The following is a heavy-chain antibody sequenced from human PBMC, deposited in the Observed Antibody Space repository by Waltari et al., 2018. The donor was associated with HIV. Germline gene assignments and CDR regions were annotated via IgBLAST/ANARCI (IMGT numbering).Heavy chain of an antibody. Sequence: QAQLIQSGPEAKKPGASVKVSCQASGFDFRRYGVNWVRRTPGQGFEWLGWINAYSHNRNYTEGRITLTTNTSSNTATLELRSLRPDDTGTYYCARVRGAKWPASYYGMDVWGQGTAVSVSS. CDR3: ARVRGAKWPASYYGMDV. D-gene: IGHD5-12*01. V-gene: IGHV1-18*01. CDR2: INAYSHNR. J-gene: IGHJ6*02. CDR1: GFDFRRYG.